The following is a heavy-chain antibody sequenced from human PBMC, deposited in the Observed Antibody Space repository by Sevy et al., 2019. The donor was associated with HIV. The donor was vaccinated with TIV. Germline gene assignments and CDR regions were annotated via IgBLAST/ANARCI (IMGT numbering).Heavy chain of an antibody. D-gene: IGHD3-10*01. CDR1: GFTVSNYG. CDR2: VSGSGGKR. V-gene: IGHV3-23*01. Sequence: GGSLRLSCAAFGFTVSNYGMTWVRQAPGKGLEWVSSVSGSGGKRYNADSVKGRFTISRDNSKNTLYLQMNSLRAEDTAVYYCARRGNYYGDAFDFWGQGTVVTVSS. J-gene: IGHJ3*01. CDR3: ARRGNYYGDAFDF.